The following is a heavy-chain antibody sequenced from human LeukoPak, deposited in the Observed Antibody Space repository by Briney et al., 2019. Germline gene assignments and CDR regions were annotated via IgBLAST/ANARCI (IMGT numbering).Heavy chain of an antibody. D-gene: IGHD3-10*01. CDR3: ARLTPGKNWFDP. CDR2: MYHSGIT. J-gene: IGHJ5*02. Sequence: SETLSLTCTVSGGSISGYYWSWIRQPPGKGLEWIASMYHSGITYYNSSLKSRATISVDTSKNQFSLKLNSVTAADTSVYYCARLTPGKNWFDPWGHGTLVTVSS. CDR1: GGSISGYY. V-gene: IGHV4-38-2*02.